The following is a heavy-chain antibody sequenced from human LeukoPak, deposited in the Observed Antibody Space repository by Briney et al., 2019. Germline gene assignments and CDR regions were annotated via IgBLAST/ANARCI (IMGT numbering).Heavy chain of an antibody. CDR2: ISSSGGST. V-gene: IGHV3-23*01. D-gene: IGHD4-17*01. J-gene: IGHJ4*02. CDR3: AESPMTRVTTVGFDF. CDR1: GFTFNSYA. Sequence: PGGSLRLSCAASGFTFNSYAMSWVRQAPGKGLEWVSSISSSGGSTYYVDSVKGRFTISRDNSKNTLYLQMNSLRAEDTAVYYCAESPMTRVTTVGFDFWGQGTLVTVSS.